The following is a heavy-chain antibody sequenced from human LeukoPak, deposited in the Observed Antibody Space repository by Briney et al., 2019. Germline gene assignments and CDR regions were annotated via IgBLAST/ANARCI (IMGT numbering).Heavy chain of an antibody. CDR1: GFTFSICA. CDR2: ISGSGVST. V-gene: IGHV3-23*01. D-gene: IGHD3-10*01. Sequence: GGSLRLSCAASGFTFSICAMSWVRQTPGKGLEWVSAISGSGVSTHYADSVNGRFTISRDNSKNTVYLQMDSLRAGDTAVYYCAKAVSYLDAFDFWGHGTMVTVSS. CDR3: AKAVSYLDAFDF. J-gene: IGHJ3*01.